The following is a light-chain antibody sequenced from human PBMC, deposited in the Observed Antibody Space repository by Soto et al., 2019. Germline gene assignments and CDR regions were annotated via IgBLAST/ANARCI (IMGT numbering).Light chain of an antibody. V-gene: IGLV2-14*03. CDR3: SSYTISSTPLYV. CDR2: DVS. J-gene: IGLJ1*01. Sequence: QSVLTQPASVSGSPGQSIAISCTGTSSDVGAYDYVSWYQQHPAKAPKLMIYDVSNRPSGVSNRFSGSKSGNTASLTISGLQAEDEADYYCSSYTISSTPLYVFGTGTKVTVL. CDR1: SSDVGAYDY.